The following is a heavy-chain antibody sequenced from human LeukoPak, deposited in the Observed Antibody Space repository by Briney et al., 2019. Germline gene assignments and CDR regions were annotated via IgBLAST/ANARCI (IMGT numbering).Heavy chain of an antibody. V-gene: IGHV1-46*03. CDR3: ARVGGGYSSSSGRDY. Sequence: GTSVKVSCKASGYTFTNYYMHWVLQAPGQGLEWMGIIDPSNGRTSYAQKFQGRVTVTSDTSTNTVFMDLSSLRSDDTAVYYCARVGGGYSSSSGRDYWGQGTLVTVSS. CDR2: IDPSNGRT. J-gene: IGHJ4*02. D-gene: IGHD6-6*01. CDR1: GYTFTNYY.